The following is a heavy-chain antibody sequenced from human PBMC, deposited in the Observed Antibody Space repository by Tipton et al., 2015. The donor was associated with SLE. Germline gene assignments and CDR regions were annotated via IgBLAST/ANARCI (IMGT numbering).Heavy chain of an antibody. CDR2: INHSGST. CDR3: ARDLIGSYGYFDY. D-gene: IGHD1-26*01. CDR1: GGSFSGYY. J-gene: IGHJ4*02. V-gene: IGHV4-34*01. Sequence: TLSLTCAVYGGSFSGYYWSWIRQPPGKGLEWIGEINHSGSTNYNPSLKSRVTISVDTSKNQFSLKLSSVTAADTAVYYCARDLIGSYGYFDYWGQGTLVTVSS.